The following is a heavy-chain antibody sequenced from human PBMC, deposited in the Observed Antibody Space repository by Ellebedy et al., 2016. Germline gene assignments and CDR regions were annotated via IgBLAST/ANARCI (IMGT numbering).Heavy chain of an antibody. Sequence: ASVKVSCKVSGYTLTELSMHWVRQAPGKGLEWMGGFDPEDGETIYGQKFQGRVTITRDTSASTAYMELSSLRSEDTAVYYCARAMAGRIAVAGPFDYWGQGTLVTVSS. CDR3: ARAMAGRIAVAGPFDY. D-gene: IGHD6-19*01. CDR1: GYTLTELS. CDR2: FDPEDGET. J-gene: IGHJ4*02. V-gene: IGHV1-24*01.